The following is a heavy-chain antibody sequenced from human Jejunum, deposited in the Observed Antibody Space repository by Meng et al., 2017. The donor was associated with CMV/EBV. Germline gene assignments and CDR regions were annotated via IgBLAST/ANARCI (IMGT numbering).Heavy chain of an antibody. CDR1: FTGFY. CDR3: TRDLYCGGNCYSAVDY. J-gene: IGHJ4*02. V-gene: IGHV1-2*02. D-gene: IGHD2-21*01. Sequence: FTGFYINWVRQAPGHGLEWMGWTNPNNGGTNYAPKFQGRVTMTSDTSTSTAYMDLSRLTSDDTAVYYCTRDLYCGGNCYSAVDYWGQGTLVTVSS. CDR2: TNPNNGGT.